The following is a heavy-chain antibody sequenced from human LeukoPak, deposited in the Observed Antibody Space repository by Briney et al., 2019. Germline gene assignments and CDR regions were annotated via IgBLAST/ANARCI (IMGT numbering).Heavy chain of an antibody. CDR2: IDPSDSYT. Sequence: GESLRISCKGSGYSFTSYWISWVRQMPGKGLEWMGWIDPSDSYTNYSPSFQGHVTISADKSISTAYLQWSSLKASDTAMYYCAGPDPYCSSTSCSGGGYYYYGMDVWGKGTTVTVSS. D-gene: IGHD2-2*01. V-gene: IGHV5-10-1*01. CDR3: AGPDPYCSSTSCSGGGYYYYGMDV. J-gene: IGHJ6*04. CDR1: GYSFTSYW.